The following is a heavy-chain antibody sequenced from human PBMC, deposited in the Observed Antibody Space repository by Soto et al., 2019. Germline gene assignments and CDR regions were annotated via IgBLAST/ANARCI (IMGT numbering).Heavy chain of an antibody. D-gene: IGHD5-12*01. Sequence: EVQLLESGGGLVQPGGSLRLSCAASGFTFSSYAMSWVRQAPGKGLEWVSAISGSGGSTYYADSVKGRFTISRDNSKNTLYLQMNSLRAEDTAVYYCAKGPRDGYKNWYYYYYYGMDVWGQGTTVTVS. V-gene: IGHV3-23*01. CDR2: ISGSGGST. CDR3: AKGPRDGYKNWYYYYYYGMDV. CDR1: GFTFSSYA. J-gene: IGHJ6*02.